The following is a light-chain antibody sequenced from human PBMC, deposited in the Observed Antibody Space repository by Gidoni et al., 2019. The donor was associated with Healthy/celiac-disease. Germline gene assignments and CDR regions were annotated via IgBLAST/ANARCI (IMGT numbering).Light chain of an antibody. Sequence: QSALTQPASASWSPGQSSTISCTGTSSDVGGYNYVSWYQQHPGKAPKLMIYEVSNRPSGVSNRFSGSKSGNTASLTISGLQAEDEADYYCSSYTSSSTPVVFGGGTKLTVL. CDR1: SSDVGGYNY. V-gene: IGLV2-14*01. CDR2: EVS. J-gene: IGLJ2*01. CDR3: SSYTSSSTPVV.